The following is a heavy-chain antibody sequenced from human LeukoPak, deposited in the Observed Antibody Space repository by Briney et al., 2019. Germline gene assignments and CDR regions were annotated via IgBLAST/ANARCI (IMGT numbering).Heavy chain of an antibody. V-gene: IGHV3-7*05. Sequence: GSLRLSCAASGFTFSNYWMSWVRQAPGKGLEWVASIKEDGSEKYYVDSVKGRFTISRDNAKNSLYLQLNSLRAEDTAVYYCASQFWWAAVTGTALDCWGQGTLVTVSS. J-gene: IGHJ4*02. CDR2: IKEDGSEK. D-gene: IGHD6-19*01. CDR1: GFTFSNYW. CDR3: ASQFWWAAVTGTALDC.